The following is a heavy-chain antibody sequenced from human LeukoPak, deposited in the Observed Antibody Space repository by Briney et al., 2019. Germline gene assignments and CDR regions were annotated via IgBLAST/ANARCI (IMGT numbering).Heavy chain of an antibody. CDR1: GGSISSYY. J-gene: IGHJ3*02. CDR2: IYYSGST. Sequence: SETLSLTCTVSGGSISSYYWSWIRQPPGKGLEWIGYIYYSGSTNYNPSLKSRVTISVDTSKNQFSLKLSSVTAADTAVYYCALLSYEDAFDIWGQGTMVTVSS. D-gene: IGHD5-18*01. CDR3: ALLSYEDAFDI. V-gene: IGHV4-59*12.